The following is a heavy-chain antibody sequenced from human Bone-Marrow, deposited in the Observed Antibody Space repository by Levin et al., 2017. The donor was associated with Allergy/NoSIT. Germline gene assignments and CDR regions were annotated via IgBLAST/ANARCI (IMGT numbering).Heavy chain of an antibody. CDR1: GGTFSSYT. CDR2: IIPILGIA. D-gene: IGHD3-10*01. J-gene: IGHJ6*03. Sequence: GGSLRLSCKASGGTFSSYTISWVRQAPGQGLEWMGRIIPILGIANYAQKFQGRVTITADKSTSTAYMELSSLRSEDTAVYYCARSEALCGSGTQWCYDYYMDVWGKGTTVTVSS. CDR3: ARSEALCGSGTQWCYDYYMDV. V-gene: IGHV1-69*02.